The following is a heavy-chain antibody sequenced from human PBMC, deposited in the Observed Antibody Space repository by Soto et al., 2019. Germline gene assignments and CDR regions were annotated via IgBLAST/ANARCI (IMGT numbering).Heavy chain of an antibody. D-gene: IGHD6-19*01. J-gene: IGHJ5*02. CDR1: GFTFSSYA. CDR2: ISGSGTGT. CDR3: AKDGAGQWLVLRWFDP. Sequence: PGGSLRLSCAASGFTFSSYAMNWVRQAPGRGLEWVSAISGSGTGTYYADSVKGRFTIARDNFKNTLYLQMNSLRAEDTAVYYCAKDGAGQWLVLRWFDPWGQGTLVTVSS. V-gene: IGHV3-23*01.